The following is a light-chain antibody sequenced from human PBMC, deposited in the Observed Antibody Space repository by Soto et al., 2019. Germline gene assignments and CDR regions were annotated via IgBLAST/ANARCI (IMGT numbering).Light chain of an antibody. V-gene: IGKV1-5*03. Sequence: DIPMTQSPSTLSASVGDRVTITCRASQSISSWLAWYQQKPGKAPKLLIYKTSTLETGVPSRFSGTGSGPEFTLTISCLQPDDFATYYCQQYSGYSGTFGQGTKVEIK. J-gene: IGKJ2*01. CDR3: QQYSGYSGT. CDR2: KTS. CDR1: QSISSW.